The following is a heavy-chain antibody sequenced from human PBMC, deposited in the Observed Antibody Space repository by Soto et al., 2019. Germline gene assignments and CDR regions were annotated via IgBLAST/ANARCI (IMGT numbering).Heavy chain of an antibody. CDR2: ISYDGSNK. V-gene: IGHV3-30*18. J-gene: IGHJ4*02. CDR3: AKDGGEGWPDPEPLDY. CDR1: GFTFSSYG. D-gene: IGHD2-15*01. Sequence: QVQLVESGGGVVQPGRSLRLSCAASGFTFSSYGMHWVRQAPGKGLGWVAVISYDGSNKYYADSVKGRFTISRDNSKNTLYLQMNRLRAEDTAVYYCAKDGGEGWPDPEPLDYWGQGTLVTVSS.